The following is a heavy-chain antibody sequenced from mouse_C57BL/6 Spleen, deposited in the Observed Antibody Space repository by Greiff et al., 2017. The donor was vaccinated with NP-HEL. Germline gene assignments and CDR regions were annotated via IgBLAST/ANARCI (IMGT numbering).Heavy chain of an antibody. J-gene: IGHJ1*03. V-gene: IGHV1-62-2*01. Sequence: QVQLQQSGAELVKPGASVKLSCKASGYTFTEYTIHWVKQRSGQGLEWIGWFYPGSGSIKYNEKFKDKATLTADKSSSTVYMELSRLTSEDSAVYFWARHEESPLGSSYEGGYFDVWGTGTTVTVSS. CDR2: FYPGSGSI. CDR3: ARHEESPLGSSYEGGYFDV. D-gene: IGHD1-1*01. CDR1: GYTFTEYT.